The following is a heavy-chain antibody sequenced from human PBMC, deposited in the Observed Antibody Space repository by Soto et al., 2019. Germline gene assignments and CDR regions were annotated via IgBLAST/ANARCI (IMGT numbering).Heavy chain of an antibody. CDR2: VSWNSEIV. D-gene: IGHD2-15*01. J-gene: IGHJ6*02. CDR1: GFKFGDYA. CDR3: AKDRGPCSGNKCSSLYYYYGMDV. V-gene: IGHV3-9*01. Sequence: GGSLRLSCEASGFKFGDYAMHWVRQAPGKGLEWVSGVSWNSEIVGYADSVKGRFTISRDNAKNSLYLEMNSLRTEDTALYYCAKDRGPCSGNKCSSLYYYYGMDVWGQGXTVTVYS.